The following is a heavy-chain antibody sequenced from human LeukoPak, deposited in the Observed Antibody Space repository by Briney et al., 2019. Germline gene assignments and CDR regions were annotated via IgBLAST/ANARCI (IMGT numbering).Heavy chain of an antibody. V-gene: IGHV3-30*18. CDR3: AKDYCGGSCYSDY. CDR2: ISYDGSNK. D-gene: IGHD2-15*01. J-gene: IGHJ4*02. CDR1: GFPFGSNG. Sequence: GGPLSFPFEAPGFPFGSNGRNWFAQAPGKGLKGVAVISYDGSNKYYADSVKGRFTISRDNSKNTLYLQMNSLRAEDTAVYYCAKDYCGGSCYSDYWGQGTLVTVSS.